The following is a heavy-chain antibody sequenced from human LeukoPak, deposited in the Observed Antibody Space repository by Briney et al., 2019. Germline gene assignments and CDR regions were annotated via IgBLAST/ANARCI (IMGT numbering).Heavy chain of an antibody. CDR1: GLTFSTCG. V-gene: IGHV3-30*02. D-gene: IGHD3-22*01. J-gene: IGHJ4*02. CDR3: AKDRSYYDSGGYRNLDY. CDR2: IRYDGSNK. Sequence: GGSLRLSCAASGLTFSTCGMHWVRQAPGKGLEWVAFIRYDGSNKYYADSVKGRFIISRDNSENTLSLQMNSPRAEDTAVYYCAKDRSYYDSGGYRNLDYWGQGTLVTVSS.